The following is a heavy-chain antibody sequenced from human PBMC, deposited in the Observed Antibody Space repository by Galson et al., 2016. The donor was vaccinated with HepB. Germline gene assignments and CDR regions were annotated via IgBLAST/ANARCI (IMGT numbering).Heavy chain of an antibody. CDR2: IKSNGDTT. Sequence: SLRLSCAASGFTFSTYTMHWVRQAPGRGPEYVSAIKSNGDTTYYANSVKGRFTISIGNSKNTLYLQMGSLRAEDTAIYYCARDHFYDSRGYYLDYWGQGTLATVSS. V-gene: IGHV3-64*01. D-gene: IGHD3-22*01. J-gene: IGHJ4*02. CDR3: ARDHFYDSRGYYLDY. CDR1: GFTFSTYT.